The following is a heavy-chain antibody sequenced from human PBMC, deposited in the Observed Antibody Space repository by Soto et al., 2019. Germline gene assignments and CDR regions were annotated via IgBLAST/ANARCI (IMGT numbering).Heavy chain of an antibody. CDR2: IYYSGTT. D-gene: IGHD3-16*01. CDR3: ARLKAGGVDY. Sequence: QLQLQESGPGLVKPSETLSLTCAVSGGSISSSRYYWGWIRQPPGKWLEWIGNIYYSGTTYYNPSLRIRVTISVATSKNQFSLLLGSVTAADTAVYDCARLKAGGVDYWGQGTLVAVSS. V-gene: IGHV4-39*01. CDR1: GGSISSSRYY. J-gene: IGHJ4*02.